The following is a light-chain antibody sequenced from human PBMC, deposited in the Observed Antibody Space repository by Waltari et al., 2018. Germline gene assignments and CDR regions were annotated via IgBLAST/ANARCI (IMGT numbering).Light chain of an antibody. CDR3: QQANSFPLT. V-gene: IGKV1-12*01. CDR2: AAS. J-gene: IGKJ4*01. Sequence: DIQMTQSPSSVSASVGDRVTISCRASQAISSWLVWYQQKPGKAPKLLIFAASSLQRGVPSRFSGSGSVTDFTLTISSLQPEDFATYYCQQANSFPLTFGGGTKVEIK. CDR1: QAISSW.